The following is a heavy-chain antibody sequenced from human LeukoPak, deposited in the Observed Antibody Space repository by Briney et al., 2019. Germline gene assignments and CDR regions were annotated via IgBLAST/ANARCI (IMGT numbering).Heavy chain of an antibody. CDR3: ATRLYYYDSSGYAFDI. V-gene: IGHV1-24*01. Sequence: ASVKVSCKVSGYTLTELSMHWVRQAPGKGLEWMGGFDPEDGETIYAQKFQGRVPMTEDTSTDTAYMELSSLRSEDTAVYYCATRLYYYDSSGYAFDIWGQGTMDTVSS. J-gene: IGHJ3*02. CDR1: GYTLTELS. D-gene: IGHD3-22*01. CDR2: FDPEDGET.